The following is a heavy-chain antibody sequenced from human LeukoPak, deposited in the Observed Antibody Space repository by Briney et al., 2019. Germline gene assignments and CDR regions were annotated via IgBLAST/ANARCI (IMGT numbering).Heavy chain of an antibody. CDR3: AKDATASPYFHWFDN. V-gene: IGHV3-23*01. D-gene: IGHD3-9*01. CDR1: GFTFSTYD. Sequence: GGSLRLSCAVSGFTFSTYDMSWVRQAPGKGLEWVSAISGSGGSTYYADSVKGRFTISRDNSKNTLYLQMNFLRAEDTAVYYCAKDATASPYFHWFDNWGQGTQVIVSS. CDR2: ISGSGGST. J-gene: IGHJ4*02.